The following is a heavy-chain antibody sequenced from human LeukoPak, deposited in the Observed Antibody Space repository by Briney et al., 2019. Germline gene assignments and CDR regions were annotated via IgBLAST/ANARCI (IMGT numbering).Heavy chain of an antibody. V-gene: IGHV3-23*01. Sequence: GGSLRLSCAASGFTFSNYGMHWVRQAPGKGLEWVSSISGSGGHTYYADSVKGRFAISRDNSKNTVSLQMNSLRAEDTAVYYCAKGGSGSGSYYKRPTIFDYWGQGTLVTVSS. D-gene: IGHD3-10*01. CDR3: AKGGSGSGSYYKRPTIFDY. CDR1: GFTFSNYG. J-gene: IGHJ4*02. CDR2: ISGSGGHT.